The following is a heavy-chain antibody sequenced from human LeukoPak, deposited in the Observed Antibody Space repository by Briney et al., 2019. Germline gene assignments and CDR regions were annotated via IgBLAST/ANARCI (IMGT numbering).Heavy chain of an antibody. CDR3: ARDPVTTRRGDAFDI. V-gene: IGHV3-21*01. Sequence: GGSLRLSCAASGFTFSSYRMNWVRQAPGKGLEWVSSISSSSSYIYYADSVKGRFTISRDNAKNSLYLQMNSLRAEDTAVYYCARDPVTTRRGDAFDIWGQGTMVTVSS. J-gene: IGHJ3*02. CDR2: ISSSSSYI. D-gene: IGHD4-17*01. CDR1: GFTFSSYR.